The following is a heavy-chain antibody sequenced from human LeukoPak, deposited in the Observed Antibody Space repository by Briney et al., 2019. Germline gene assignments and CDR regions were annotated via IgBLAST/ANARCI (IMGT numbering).Heavy chain of an antibody. J-gene: IGHJ4*02. CDR3: AKLRYSSSLDYFDY. CDR2: ISGSGGST. Sequence: PWGSLRLSCAASGFTFSSYAMSWVRQAPGEGVEWVSAISGSGGSTYYADSMKGRFTISRDNSKNTLYLQMNSLRAEDTAVYYCAKLRYSSSLDYFDYWGQGTLVTVSS. CDR1: GFTFSSYA. D-gene: IGHD6-13*01. V-gene: IGHV3-23*01.